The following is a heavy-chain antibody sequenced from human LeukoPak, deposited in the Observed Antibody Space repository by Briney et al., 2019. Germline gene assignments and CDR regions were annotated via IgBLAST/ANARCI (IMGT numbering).Heavy chain of an antibody. D-gene: IGHD2-21*01. CDR2: FYQRATI. J-gene: IGHJ4*02. V-gene: IGHV4-38-2*02. CDR3: ARAFCVGECFVLHIFFDS. CDR1: GYSISSGYF. Sequence: SETLSLTCSVSGYSISSGYFWGWVRQAPGQGLEWIGNFYQRATIHYSPCLKSRVTISRDTSENHVSLNLRSMQASDTDVYYCARAFCVGECFVLHIFFDSWGQGPRVTVS.